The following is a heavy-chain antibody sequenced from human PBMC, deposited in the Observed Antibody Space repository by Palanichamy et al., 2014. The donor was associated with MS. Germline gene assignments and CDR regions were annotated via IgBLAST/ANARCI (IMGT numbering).Heavy chain of an antibody. Sequence: EVQLVESGGGLVQPGGSLRLSCAASGFTFSSYWMSWVRQAPGKGLEWVANIKQDGSEKYYVDSVKGRFAISRDNAKNSLYLQMNSLRAEDTAVYYCARDYYGSETPGWFDPWGQGTLVTVSS. CDR1: GFTFSSYW. J-gene: IGHJ5*02. CDR3: ARDYYGSETPGWFDP. CDR2: IKQDGSEK. D-gene: IGHD3-10*01. V-gene: IGHV3-7*03.